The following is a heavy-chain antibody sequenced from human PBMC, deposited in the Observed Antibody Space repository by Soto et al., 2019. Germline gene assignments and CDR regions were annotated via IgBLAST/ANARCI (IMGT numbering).Heavy chain of an antibody. CDR3: ARRRKTATILRYFDY. CDR1: GGSFSGYY. J-gene: IGHJ4*02. V-gene: IGHV4-34*01. Sequence: SETLSLTCAVYGGSFSGYYWSWIRQPPGKGLEWIGEINHSGSTNYNPSLKSRVTISVDTSKNQFSLKLSSVTAADTAVYYCARRRKTATILRYFDYWGQGTLVTVSS. CDR2: INHSGST. D-gene: IGHD5-12*01.